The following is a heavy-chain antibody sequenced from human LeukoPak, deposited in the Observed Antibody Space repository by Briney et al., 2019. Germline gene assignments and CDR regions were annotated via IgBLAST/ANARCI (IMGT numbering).Heavy chain of an antibody. CDR3: GRDLGSSLYYYHGMDI. D-gene: IGHD6-13*01. CDR2: IYHNGST. Sequence: SETLSLTCTVSGGAISRYYWSWIRQPPGKGLEWIGYIYHNGSTKYNPSLKSRVSISIDTSKSQFSLKLSSVTAADTAVYYCGRDLGSSLYYYHGMDIWGQGTTVTVSS. J-gene: IGHJ6*02. CDR1: GGAISRYY. V-gene: IGHV4-59*01.